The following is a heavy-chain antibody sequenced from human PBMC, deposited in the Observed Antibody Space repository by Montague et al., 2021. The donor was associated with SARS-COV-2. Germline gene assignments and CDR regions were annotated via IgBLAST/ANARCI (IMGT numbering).Heavy chain of an antibody. CDR2: IYYTGTT. D-gene: IGHD2-15*01. CDR1: GASVKANLYY. CDR3: ANADRCSSGSCYSPFDS. Sequence: SETLSLTCTVSGASVKANLYYWGWIRQPPGKGLEWIGNIYYTGTTYYNPSLKSRVTMSVDTSKNQFSLKLTSVTAADTAVDYCANADRCSSGSCYSPFDSWGQGSLVTVAS. V-gene: IGHV4-39*01. J-gene: IGHJ4*02.